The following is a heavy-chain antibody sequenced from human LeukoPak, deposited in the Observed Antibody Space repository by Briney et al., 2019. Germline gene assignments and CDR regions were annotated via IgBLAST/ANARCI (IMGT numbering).Heavy chain of an antibody. CDR2: IYHSGST. CDR1: GGSISSSNW. Sequence: PSETLSLTCAVSGGSISSSNWWSWVRQPPGKGLEWIGEIYHSGSTNYNPSLKSRVTISVDKSKDQFSLKLSSVTAADTAVYYCARRAYDFWSGYEGSYYFDYWGQGTLVTVSS. CDR3: ARRAYDFWSGYEGSYYFDY. V-gene: IGHV4-4*02. J-gene: IGHJ4*02. D-gene: IGHD3-3*01.